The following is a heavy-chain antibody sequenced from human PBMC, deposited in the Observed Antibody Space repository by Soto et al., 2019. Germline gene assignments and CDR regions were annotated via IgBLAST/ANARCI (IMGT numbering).Heavy chain of an antibody. J-gene: IGHJ6*02. CDR3: ARVAAAATYYYYGMDV. V-gene: IGHV1-8*01. D-gene: IGHD6-13*01. CDR1: GYTFTSYD. CDR2: MNTNSGNT. Sequence: SVKVSCKASGYTFTSYDINWVRQATGQGLEWMGWMNTNSGNTGYAQKFQGRVTMTRNTSISTAYMELSSLRSEDTAVYYCARVAAAATYYYYGMDVWGQGTTVTVSS.